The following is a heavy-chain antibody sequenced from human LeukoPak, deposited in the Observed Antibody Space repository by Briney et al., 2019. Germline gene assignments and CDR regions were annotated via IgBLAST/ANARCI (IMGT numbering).Heavy chain of an antibody. V-gene: IGHV4-59*01. CDR3: ATYIWARHFEY. J-gene: IGHJ4*02. CDR2: IYYNGDT. D-gene: IGHD3-16*01. Sequence: SETLSLTCTVSGGSIRSYYWSWIRQTPGKGLEWIGYIYYNGDTNYNPSLKSRVTMSLDTSKYQFSLKLSFVTAADTAVYYCATYIWARHFEYWGQGTPVTVSS. CDR1: GGSIRSYY.